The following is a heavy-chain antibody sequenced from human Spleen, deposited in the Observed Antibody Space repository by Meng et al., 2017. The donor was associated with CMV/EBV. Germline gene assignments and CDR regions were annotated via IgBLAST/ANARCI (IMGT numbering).Heavy chain of an antibody. V-gene: IGHV3-7*01. CDR2: INQDGSEK. J-gene: IGHJ5*02. CDR3: VRGGGWFDP. CDR1: GFSFNHHR. Sequence: GESLKISCTPSGFSFNHHRMSWVRQAPEKGLEWVVNINQDGSEKNYVDSVKGRFTISRDNANNILYLQMNSLRVEDTAVYYCVRGGGWFDPWGQGTLVTVSS.